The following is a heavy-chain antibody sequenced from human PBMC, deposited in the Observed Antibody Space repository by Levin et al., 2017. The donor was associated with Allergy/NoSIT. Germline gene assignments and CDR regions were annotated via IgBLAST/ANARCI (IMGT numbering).Heavy chain of an antibody. J-gene: IGHJ4*02. Sequence: GGSLRLSCAASGFTFSSYAMGWVRQAPGKGLEWVSAISGSGGSTYYADSVKGRFTISRDNSKNTLYLQMNSLRAEDTAVYYCASLFLEWVTAEDYWGQGTLVTVSS. CDR1: GFTFSSYA. V-gene: IGHV3-23*01. D-gene: IGHD3-3*01. CDR2: ISGSGGST. CDR3: ASLFLEWVTAEDY.